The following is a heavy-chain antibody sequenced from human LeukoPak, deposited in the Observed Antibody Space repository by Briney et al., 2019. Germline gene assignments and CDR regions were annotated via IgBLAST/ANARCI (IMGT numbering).Heavy chain of an antibody. Sequence: SETLSLTCSVSDGYISNYYLSWIRQPAGKRLEWIGRIHSSGSTSYNPSLKSRVTMSIDTSQSQFSLKLSSVTAADTAVYYCARHLVPSSGYLTLDYWGPGTLVTVSS. V-gene: IGHV4-4*07. CDR1: DGYISNYY. J-gene: IGHJ4*02. CDR2: IHSSGST. CDR3: ARHLVPSSGYLTLDY. D-gene: IGHD3-22*01.